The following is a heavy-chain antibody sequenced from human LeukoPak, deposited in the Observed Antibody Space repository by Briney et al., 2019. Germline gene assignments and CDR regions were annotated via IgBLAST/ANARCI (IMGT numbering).Heavy chain of an antibody. CDR3: AKRSSSTSGYFDS. CDR1: GFTFSGYS. V-gene: IGHV3-23*01. Sequence: PGGSLRLSCAASGFTFSGYSMTWVRQAPGKGLEWVSAITSSGESTDYADSVKGRFTISRDNSNNMLYLQMSSLRADDTAMYFCAKRSSSTSGYFDSWGQGILVTVSS. D-gene: IGHD6-19*01. J-gene: IGHJ4*02. CDR2: ITSSGEST.